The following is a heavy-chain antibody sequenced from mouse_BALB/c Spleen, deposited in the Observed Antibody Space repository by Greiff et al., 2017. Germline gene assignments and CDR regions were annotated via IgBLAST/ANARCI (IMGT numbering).Heavy chain of an antibody. D-gene: IGHD3-1*01. Sequence: EVQVVESGGGLVQPGGSMKLSCVASGFTFSNYWMNWVRQSPEKGLEWVAEIRLKSNNYATHYAESVKGRFTISRDDSKSSVYLQMNNLRAEDTGIYYCTRQLGLYYFDYWGQGTTLTVSS. J-gene: IGHJ2*01. V-gene: IGHV6-6*02. CDR1: GFTFSNYW. CDR2: IRLKSNNYAT. CDR3: TRQLGLYYFDY.